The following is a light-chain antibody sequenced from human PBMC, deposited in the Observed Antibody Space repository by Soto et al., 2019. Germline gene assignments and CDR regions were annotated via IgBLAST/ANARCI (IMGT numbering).Light chain of an antibody. CDR2: EVS. Sequence: QSVLTQPASVSGSPGQSITISCTGTSSDVGGYNYVSWYQQHPGKAPKLMIYEVSNRPSGVSNRFSGSKSGNTASLTISGLKAEDEADYYCSSYTSSSTYVFGTGIKVTVL. CDR3: SSYTSSSTYV. V-gene: IGLV2-14*01. CDR1: SSDVGGYNY. J-gene: IGLJ1*01.